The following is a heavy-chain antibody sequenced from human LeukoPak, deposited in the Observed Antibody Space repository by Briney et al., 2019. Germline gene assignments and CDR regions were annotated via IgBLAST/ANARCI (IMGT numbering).Heavy chain of an antibody. CDR2: IYPGDSDS. V-gene: IGHV5-51*01. Sequence: HGESLKISCQGSGYSFTSYWIGWVRQLPGKGLEWMGIIYPGDSDSRYSPSFQGQVTMSAEKSISTAYLQWSSLKASDTAMYYCARQLSSGSGGAFEIWGQGTMVTVSS. CDR3: ARQLSSGSGGAFEI. CDR1: GYSFTSYW. D-gene: IGHD6-19*01. J-gene: IGHJ3*02.